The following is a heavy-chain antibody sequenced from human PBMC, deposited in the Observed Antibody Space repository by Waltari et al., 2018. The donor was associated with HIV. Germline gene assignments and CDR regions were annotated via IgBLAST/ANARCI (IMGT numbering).Heavy chain of an antibody. CDR2: INQDATKK. Sequence: EALLVESGGGVVKPGGPLRLSCAASKFWFGRYWRDGVRQASGKGLEWVANINQDATKKNYAESVKGRFSVSRDNGKYSVFLEMNRLRVQDTAVYFCARGDQWGIFLDSYYGLDVWGRGTTVIVSS. J-gene: IGHJ6*02. D-gene: IGHD1-26*01. CDR3: ARGDQWGIFLDSYYGLDV. V-gene: IGHV3-7*01. CDR1: KFWFGRYW.